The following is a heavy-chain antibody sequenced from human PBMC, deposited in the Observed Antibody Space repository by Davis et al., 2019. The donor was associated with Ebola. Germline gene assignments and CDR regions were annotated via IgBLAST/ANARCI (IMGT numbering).Heavy chain of an antibody. CDR2: ISAYNGNT. Sequence: ASVKVSCKASSYTFTSYGISWVRQAPGQGLEWMGWISAYNGNTNDAQKLQGRVTMTTDTSRSTAYMELRSLRSADTAVYYCAREAGATTRIYDSWGQGTLVTVSS. V-gene: IGHV1-18*01. J-gene: IGHJ5*01. CDR3: AREAGATTRIYDS. D-gene: IGHD1-26*01. CDR1: SYTFTSYG.